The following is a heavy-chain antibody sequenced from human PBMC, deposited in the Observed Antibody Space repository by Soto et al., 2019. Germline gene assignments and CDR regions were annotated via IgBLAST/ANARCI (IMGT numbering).Heavy chain of an antibody. CDR2: IVVGSGNT. CDR1: GFTFTSSA. V-gene: IGHV1-58*01. CDR3: AAWYSSSWYYYYYGMDV. Sequence: GASVKVSCKASGFTFTSSAVQWVRQARGQRLEWIGWIVVGSGNTNYAQKFQERVTITRDMSTSTAYMELSSLRSEDTAVYYCAAWYSSSWYYYYYGMDVWGQGTTVTVSS. D-gene: IGHD6-13*01. J-gene: IGHJ6*02.